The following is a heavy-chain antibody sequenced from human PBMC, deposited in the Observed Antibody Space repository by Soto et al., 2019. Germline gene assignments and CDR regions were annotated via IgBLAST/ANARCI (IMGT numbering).Heavy chain of an antibody. J-gene: IGHJ4*02. Sequence: GGSLRLSCAASGFTFSRYGMHWARQAPGKGLEWVALIWNDGIRKVYVDSVKGRFTISRDNSKNTLYLQMNSLRAEDTAVYYCAKDFTFQGGTHDYWGQGTLVTVSS. V-gene: IGHV3-33*06. CDR1: GFTFSRYG. D-gene: IGHD2-15*01. CDR3: AKDFTFQGGTHDY. CDR2: IWNDGIRK.